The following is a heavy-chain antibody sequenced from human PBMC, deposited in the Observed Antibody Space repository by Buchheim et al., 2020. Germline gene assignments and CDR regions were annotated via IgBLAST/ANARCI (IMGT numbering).Heavy chain of an antibody. D-gene: IGHD5-18*01. CDR2: IRGSRSST. Sequence: EVQLLESGGGLVRPGGSLRLSCAASGFTFSDYSMNWVRQAPGKGLEWVSLIRGSRSSTYYADSVKGRFTISRDNSKNTLYLQMNSLRAEDTAIYYCAKDQEADTALVIGPIDSWGQGTL. V-gene: IGHV3-23*01. J-gene: IGHJ4*02. CDR3: AKDQEADTALVIGPIDS. CDR1: GFTFSDYS.